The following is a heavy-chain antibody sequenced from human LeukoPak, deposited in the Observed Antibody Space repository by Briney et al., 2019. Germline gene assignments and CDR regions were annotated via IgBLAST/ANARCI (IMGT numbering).Heavy chain of an antibody. J-gene: IGHJ6*03. Sequence: GGSLRLSCAASGFAFNSYTIKWVRQAPGKGLEWVSAITSRGTHIYNADSVRGRFTISRDNAENSAYLQMSSLRAEDTAVYYCARVAQGATTENYYYYYMDVWGKGTMVTVSS. CDR3: ARVAQGATTENYYYYYMDV. CDR2: ITSRGTHI. V-gene: IGHV3-21*01. CDR1: GFAFNSYT. D-gene: IGHD4-11*01.